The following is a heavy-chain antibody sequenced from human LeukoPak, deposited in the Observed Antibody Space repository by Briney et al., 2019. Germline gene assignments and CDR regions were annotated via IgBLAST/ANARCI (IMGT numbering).Heavy chain of an antibody. J-gene: IGHJ4*02. D-gene: IGHD3-3*01. Sequence: GGSLRLSCAASGFTFSSYEMNWVRQAPGKGLDWVSYISSSGSTIYYADSVKGRFTISRDNAKSSLYLQMNSLRAEDTAVYYCARNPDYDFWSGYYTGPDYWGQGTLVTVSS. CDR2: ISSSGSTI. CDR3: ARNPDYDFWSGYYTGPDY. CDR1: GFTFSSYE. V-gene: IGHV3-48*03.